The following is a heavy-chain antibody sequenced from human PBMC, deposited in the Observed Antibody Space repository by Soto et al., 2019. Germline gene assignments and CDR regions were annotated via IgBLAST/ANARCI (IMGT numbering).Heavy chain of an antibody. D-gene: IGHD3-9*01. CDR2: IIPMIGRT. Sequence: QVQQVQSGAEVKKPGSSVKVSCKASGGTFNNYGMGWVRQAPGQGLEWMGGIIPMIGRTNYAQKFQGRLTLTADASRSTAYMELRSLRSDDTAVYYCASWDYDVLTGYSYHDWGQGTLVTVSS. J-gene: IGHJ4*02. V-gene: IGHV1-69*01. CDR3: ASWDYDVLTGYSYHD. CDR1: GGTFNNYG.